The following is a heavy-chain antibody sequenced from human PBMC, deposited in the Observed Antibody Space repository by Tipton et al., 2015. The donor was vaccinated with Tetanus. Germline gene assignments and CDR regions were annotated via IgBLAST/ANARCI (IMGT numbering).Heavy chain of an antibody. CDR2: IDPSDSYT. CDR3: ARRNPYSYGFDY. Sequence: QLVQSGAEVKKPGESLRISYKGSGYSFTSYWISWVRQMPGKGLEWMGRIDPSDSYTNYSTSFQGNVTISADKSISTAYLQWGSLKASDTAMYYCARRNPYSYGFDYWGQGTLVTVSS. V-gene: IGHV5-10-1*01. CDR1: GYSFTSYW. D-gene: IGHD5-18*01. J-gene: IGHJ4*02.